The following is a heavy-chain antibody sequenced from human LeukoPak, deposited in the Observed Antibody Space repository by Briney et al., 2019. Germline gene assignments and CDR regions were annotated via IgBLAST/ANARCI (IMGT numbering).Heavy chain of an antibody. CDR2: ISSSSSYI. CDR3: AGDILTGYSFDY. CDR1: GFTFSSYS. V-gene: IGHV3-21*01. J-gene: IGHJ4*02. Sequence: GGSLRLSCAASGFTFSSYSMNWVRQAPGKGLEWVSSISSSSSYIYYADSVKGRFTISRDNAKNSLYLQMNSLRAEDTAVYYCAGDILTGYSFDYWGRGTLVTVSS. D-gene: IGHD3-9*01.